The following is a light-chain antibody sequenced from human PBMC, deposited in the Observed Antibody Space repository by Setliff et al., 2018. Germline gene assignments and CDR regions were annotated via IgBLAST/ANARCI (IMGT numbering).Light chain of an antibody. V-gene: IGLV2-14*01. Sequence: QSALAQPASASGSPGQSITISCTGTSNDVGGYNYVSWYQQHPGKVPKLMIYEVSNRPSGVSNRFSGSKSGNTASLTISRLQTEDEADYYCTSYTISSTEVFGTGTKGTVL. CDR2: EVS. CDR3: TSYTISSTEV. CDR1: SNDVGGYNY. J-gene: IGLJ1*01.